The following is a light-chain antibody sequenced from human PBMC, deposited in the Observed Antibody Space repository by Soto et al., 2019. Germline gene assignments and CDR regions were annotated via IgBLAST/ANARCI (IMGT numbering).Light chain of an antibody. V-gene: IGKV1-27*01. Sequence: DIQMTQSPSSLSASVGDRVTITCRASQGISNYLAWYQQKPGKVPKLLIYAASTLQSGVPSRFSGSGSGTDFTLTISSLQPEDVATYNSAPLTFGGGTKVEIK. CDR1: QGISNY. J-gene: IGKJ4*01. CDR3: APLT. CDR2: AAS.